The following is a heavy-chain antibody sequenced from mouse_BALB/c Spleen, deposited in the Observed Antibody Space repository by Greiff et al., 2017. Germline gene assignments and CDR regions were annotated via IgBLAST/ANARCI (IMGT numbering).Heavy chain of an antibody. D-gene: IGHD4-1*01. Sequence: DVKLQESGGGLVQPGGSRKLSCAASGFTFSSFGMHWVRQAPEKGLEWVAYISSGSSTIYYADTVKGRFTISRDNPKNTLFLQMTSLRSEDTAMYYCARGNWDWAMDYWGQGTSVTVSS. CDR2: ISSGSSTI. J-gene: IGHJ4*01. CDR3: ARGNWDWAMDY. CDR1: GFTFSSFG. V-gene: IGHV5-17*02.